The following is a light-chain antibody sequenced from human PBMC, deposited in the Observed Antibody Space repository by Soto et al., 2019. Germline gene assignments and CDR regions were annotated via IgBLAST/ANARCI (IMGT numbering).Light chain of an antibody. V-gene: IGKV1-5*03. Sequence: DIQMTQSPSTLAASVGDRVTITCRASHSISSWLAWYQQKPGRAPKFLIYKASNLQGGVPSRFSGSGSGTEFTLTISSVEPDDFATYYCQEYYTKSWTFGQGTKVDIK. CDR3: QEYYTKSWT. J-gene: IGKJ1*01. CDR1: HSISSW. CDR2: KAS.